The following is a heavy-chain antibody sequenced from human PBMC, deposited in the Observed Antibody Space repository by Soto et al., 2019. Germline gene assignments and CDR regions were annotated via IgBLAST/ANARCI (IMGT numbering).Heavy chain of an antibody. V-gene: IGHV3-23*01. Sequence: GGSLRLSCAASGFTFSSYAMSWVRQAPGKGLEWVSAISGTGGTTYYADSMRGRFTISRDNSKNTLYLQMNNLRVEDTAVYYCAKGITATGGNYFDYWGQGTPVTVSS. J-gene: IGHJ4*02. CDR1: GFTFSSYA. D-gene: IGHD1-20*01. CDR2: ISGTGGTT. CDR3: AKGITATGGNYFDY.